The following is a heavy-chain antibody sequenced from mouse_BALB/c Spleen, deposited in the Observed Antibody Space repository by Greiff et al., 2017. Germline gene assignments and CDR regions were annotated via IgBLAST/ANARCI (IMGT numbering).Heavy chain of an antibody. V-gene: IGHV3-6*02. CDR3: ARDTAGTY. CDR2: ISYDGSN. J-gene: IGHJ2*01. CDR1: GYSITSGYY. D-gene: IGHD1-2*01. Sequence: VQLKESGPGLVKPSQSLSLTCSVTGYSITSGYYWNWIRQFPGNKLEWMGYISYDGSNNYNPSLKNRISITRDTSKNQFFLKLNSVTTEDTATYYCARDTAGTYWGQGTTLTVSS.